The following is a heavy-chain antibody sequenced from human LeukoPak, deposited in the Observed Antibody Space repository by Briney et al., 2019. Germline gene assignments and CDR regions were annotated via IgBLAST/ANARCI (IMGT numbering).Heavy chain of an antibody. V-gene: IGHV3-23*01. CDR1: GFTFSSYA. Sequence: PGGSLRLSCAASGFTFSSYAMSWVRQAPGKGLEWVSAISGSGGSTYYADSVKGRFTISRDNSKNTLYLQMNSLRAEDTAVYYCARGRPLEDITIFGVVTDAFDIWGQGTMVTVSS. CDR3: ARGRPLEDITIFGVVTDAFDI. CDR2: ISGSGGST. J-gene: IGHJ3*02. D-gene: IGHD3-3*01.